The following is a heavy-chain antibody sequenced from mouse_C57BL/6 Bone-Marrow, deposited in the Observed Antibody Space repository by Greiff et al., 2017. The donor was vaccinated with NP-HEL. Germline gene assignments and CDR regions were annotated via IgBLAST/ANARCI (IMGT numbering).Heavy chain of an antibody. CDR2: IYPGDGDT. V-gene: IGHV1-80*01. D-gene: IGHD1-1*01. Sequence: QVQLKQSGAELVKPGASVKISCKASGYAFSSYWMNWVKQRPGKGLEWIGQIYPGDGDTNYNGKFKGKATLTADKSSSTAYMQLSSLTSEDSAVYFCARWLLRYNYAMDYWGQGTSVTVSS. J-gene: IGHJ4*01. CDR1: GYAFSSYW. CDR3: ARWLLRYNYAMDY.